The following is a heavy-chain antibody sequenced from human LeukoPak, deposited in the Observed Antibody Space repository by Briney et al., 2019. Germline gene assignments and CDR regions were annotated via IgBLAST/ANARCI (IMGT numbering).Heavy chain of an antibody. D-gene: IGHD3-3*01. CDR3: ARLTYYTGYNWFDP. V-gene: IGHV1-18*01. CDR1: GYTFTSYG. CDR2: ISAYNGNT. J-gene: IGHJ5*02. Sequence: ASVKVSCKASGYTFTSYGISWVRQAPGQGLEWMGWISAYNGNTNYAQKLQGRVTMTTDTSTSTAYMELRSLRSDDTAVYYCARLTYYTGYNWFDPWGQGTLVTVSS.